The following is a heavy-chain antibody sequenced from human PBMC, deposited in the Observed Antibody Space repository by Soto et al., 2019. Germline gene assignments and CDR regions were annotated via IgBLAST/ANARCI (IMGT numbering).Heavy chain of an antibody. CDR3: AKGDSISLELQHYYYYYGMDV. CDR1: GFTFSSYA. J-gene: IGHJ6*02. CDR2: ISGSGGST. Sequence: EVQLLESGGGLVQPGGSLRLSCAASGFTFSSYAMSWVRQAPGKGLEWVSAISGSGGSTYYADSVKGRFTISRDNSKNTLYLQMNSLRAEDTAVYYCAKGDSISLELQHYYYYYGMDVWGQGTTVTVSS. D-gene: IGHD1-7*01. V-gene: IGHV3-23*01.